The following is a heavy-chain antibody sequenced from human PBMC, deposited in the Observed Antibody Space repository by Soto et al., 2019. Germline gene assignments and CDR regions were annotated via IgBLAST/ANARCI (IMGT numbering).Heavy chain of an antibody. Sequence: GGSLRLSCAASGFTFSDYYMSWIRQAPGKGLEWVSYIGPSSSYTNYADSVKGRFTISRDNTKNSLYLQMNSLRAEDTAVYYCARVVRLMLYSDYWGQGTLVTVSS. J-gene: IGHJ4*02. V-gene: IGHV3-11*06. CDR1: GFTFSDYY. CDR2: IGPSSSYT. D-gene: IGHD2-8*01. CDR3: ARVVRLMLYSDY.